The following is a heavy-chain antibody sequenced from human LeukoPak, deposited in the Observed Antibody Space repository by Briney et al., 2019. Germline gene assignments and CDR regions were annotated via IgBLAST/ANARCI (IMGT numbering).Heavy chain of an antibody. D-gene: IGHD3-9*01. Sequence: SETLSLTCTVSGGSISSSSYYWGWIRQPPGKGLEWIGSIYYSGSTYYNPSLKSRVTISVDTSKNQFSLKLSSVTAADTAVYYCARAPFDWYPYYFDYWGQGTLVTVSS. V-gene: IGHV4-39*07. CDR2: IYYSGST. CDR3: ARAPFDWYPYYFDY. J-gene: IGHJ4*02. CDR1: GGSISSSSYY.